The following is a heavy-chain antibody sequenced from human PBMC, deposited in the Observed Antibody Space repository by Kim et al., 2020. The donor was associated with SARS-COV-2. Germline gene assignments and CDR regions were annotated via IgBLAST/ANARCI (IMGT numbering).Heavy chain of an antibody. CDR3: ARAFQH. Sequence: NSTYIMYADSVKGRFTISRDNAKNSLYLEMNSLRAEDTAVYYCARAFQHWGQGTLVTVSS. CDR2: NSTYI. V-gene: IGHV3-11*06. J-gene: IGHJ1*01.